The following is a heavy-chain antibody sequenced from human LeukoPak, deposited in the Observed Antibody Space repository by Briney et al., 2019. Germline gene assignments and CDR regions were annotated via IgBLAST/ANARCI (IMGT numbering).Heavy chain of an antibody. D-gene: IGHD2-8*01. CDR3: AREIGCIDY. J-gene: IGHJ4*02. Sequence: PGGSLRLSCAASGFTFSSYGMHWVRQAPGKGLEWVAVIWYDGSNKYYVDSVKGRFTISRDNSKKTLYLQMNSLRAEDTAVYYCAREIGCIDYWGQGTLVTVSS. CDR2: IWYDGSNK. V-gene: IGHV3-33*01. CDR1: GFTFSSYG.